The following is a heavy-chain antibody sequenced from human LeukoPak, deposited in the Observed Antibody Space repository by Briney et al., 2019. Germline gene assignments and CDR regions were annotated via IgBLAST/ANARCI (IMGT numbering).Heavy chain of an antibody. V-gene: IGHV5-51*01. CDR1: GYSFTSYW. CDR2: IYPGDSDT. CDR3: ARRAGDSSSWYYFDY. J-gene: IGHJ4*02. Sequence: GESLKISCKGSGYSFTSYWIGWVRQMPGKGLEWMGIIYPGDSDTRYSPSFQGQVAISADKSISTAYLQWSSLKASDTAMYYCARRAGDSSSWYYFDYWGQGTLVTVSS. D-gene: IGHD6-13*01.